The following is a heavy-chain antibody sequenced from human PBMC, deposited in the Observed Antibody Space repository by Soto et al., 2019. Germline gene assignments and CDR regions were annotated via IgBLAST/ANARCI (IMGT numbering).Heavy chain of an antibody. CDR2: ISGSGGST. CDR3: ASYRVDYDILTGPFDY. Sequence: GGSLRLSCAASGFTFSSYAMSWVRQAPGKGLEWVSAISGSGGSTYYADSVKGRFTISRDNSKNTLYLQMNSLRAEDTAVYYCASYRVDYDILTGPFDYWGQGTLVTVSS. CDR1: GFTFSSYA. V-gene: IGHV3-23*01. D-gene: IGHD3-9*01. J-gene: IGHJ4*02.